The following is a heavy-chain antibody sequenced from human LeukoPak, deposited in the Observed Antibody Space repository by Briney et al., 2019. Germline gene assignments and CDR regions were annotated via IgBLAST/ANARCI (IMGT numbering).Heavy chain of an antibody. CDR1: GYTFTGYY. CDR2: INPNSGGT. Sequence: GASVKVSCKASGYTFTGYYMHWVRQAPGQGLEWMGWINPNSGGTNYAQKFQGRVTMTRDTSISTAYMELSRLRSDDTAVYYCARTPPYGSGSRFSEFDPWGQGTLVTVSS. CDR3: ARTPPYGSGSRFSEFDP. V-gene: IGHV1-2*02. J-gene: IGHJ5*02. D-gene: IGHD3-10*01.